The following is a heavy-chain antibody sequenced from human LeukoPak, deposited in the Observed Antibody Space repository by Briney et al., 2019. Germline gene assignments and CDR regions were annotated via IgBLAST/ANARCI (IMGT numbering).Heavy chain of an antibody. CDR2: ISYDGSNK. J-gene: IGHJ3*02. Sequence: GGSLRLSCAASGFTFSSYAMHWVRQAPGKGLEWVAVISYDGSNKYYADSVKGRFTISRDNSKNTLYLQMNSLRAEDTAVYYCASGGDTDALGIWGQGTMVTVSS. D-gene: IGHD2-21*02. CDR1: GFTFSSYA. CDR3: ASGGDTDALGI. V-gene: IGHV3-30-3*01.